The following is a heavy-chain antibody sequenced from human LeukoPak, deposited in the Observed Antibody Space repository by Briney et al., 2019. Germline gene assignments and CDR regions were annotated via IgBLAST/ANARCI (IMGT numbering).Heavy chain of an antibody. V-gene: IGHV3-23*01. CDR2: ISGSGGST. Sequence: GGSLRLSCAASGFTVTSNYMSWVRQAPGKGLEWVSAISGSGGSTYYADSVKGRFTISRDNSKNTLYLQMNSLRAEDTAVYYCAKTGSNHDAFDIWGQGTMVTVSS. CDR1: GFTVTSNY. J-gene: IGHJ3*02. D-gene: IGHD5-24*01. CDR3: AKTGSNHDAFDI.